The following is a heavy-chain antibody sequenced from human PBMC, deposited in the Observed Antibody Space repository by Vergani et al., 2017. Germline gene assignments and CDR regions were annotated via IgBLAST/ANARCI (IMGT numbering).Heavy chain of an antibody. J-gene: IGHJ3*02. Sequence: EVQLVESGGGIVQPGGSLRLSCTASGFTFGYYAMDWFRQAPGQGLEWVGGIRSKAYGQATIYAASVKGRFTISRDESKSIAYLQMNNLQTEDTAMYYCVRDQVTMLRGSDALDIWGQGTMGTVSS. CDR2: IRSKAYGQAT. CDR1: GFTFGYYA. CDR3: VRDQVTMLRGSDALDI. D-gene: IGHD3-10*01. V-gene: IGHV3-49*03.